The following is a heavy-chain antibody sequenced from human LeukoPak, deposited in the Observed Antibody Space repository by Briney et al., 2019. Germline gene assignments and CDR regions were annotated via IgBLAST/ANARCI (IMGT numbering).Heavy chain of an antibody. D-gene: IGHD3-16*02. J-gene: IGHJ6*03. CDR1: GFTFSTYK. CDR2: ITSGSTTT. V-gene: IGHV3-48*01. CDR3: GRFNGYYMDV. Sequence: GGSLRLSCAASGFTFSTYKMNWVRQAPGKGLEWVSYITSGSTTTYYADSVKGRFTISRDNAKNSLYLQMNSLRAEDTAVYYCGRFNGYYMDVWGKGTTVTVSS.